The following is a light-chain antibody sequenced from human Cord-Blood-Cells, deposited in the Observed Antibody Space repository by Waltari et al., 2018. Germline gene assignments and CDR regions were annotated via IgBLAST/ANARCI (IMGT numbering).Light chain of an antibody. Sequence: QSALTQPASVSGSPGQSITISCTGTSSDVGSYNLVSWYQQHPGKAPKLMIYGGSKRPSGVSNRFAGSKSGNTASLTISGLQAEDEADYYCCSYAGSSTVFGTGTKVTVL. CDR1: SSDVGSYNL. J-gene: IGLJ1*01. V-gene: IGLV2-23*03. CDR2: GGS. CDR3: CSYAGSSTV.